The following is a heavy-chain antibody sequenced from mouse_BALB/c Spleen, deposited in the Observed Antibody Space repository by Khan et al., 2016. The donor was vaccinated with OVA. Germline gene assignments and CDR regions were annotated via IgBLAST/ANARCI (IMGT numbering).Heavy chain of an antibody. V-gene: IGHV1S81*02. CDR1: GYTFTSYW. CDR2: TNPTNGRT. D-gene: IGHD1-1*01. Sequence: QVQLQQSGAELVKAGASVKMSCKAAGYTFTSYWMHWVKQRLGQGLEWFADTNPTNGRTYYNEKFKSKATLTVDKSSSTAYMLLSGPTFEDFAVYYYARIKKIVATYFDYWGQGTTLTVSS. CDR3: ARIKKIVATYFDY. J-gene: IGHJ2*01.